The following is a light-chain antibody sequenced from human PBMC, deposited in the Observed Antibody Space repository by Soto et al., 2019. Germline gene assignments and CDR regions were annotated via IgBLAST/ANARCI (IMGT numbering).Light chain of an antibody. Sequence: EIVLTQSPATLSLSPGERATLSCSASQSVSKYLAWYQQKPGQAPRLLIYDASSRATGIPARFSGSGSGTDFTLTISSLEPEDFALYYCQQRGNWPPITFGQGTRLEIK. CDR3: QQRGNWPPIT. J-gene: IGKJ5*01. V-gene: IGKV3-11*01. CDR1: QSVSKY. CDR2: DAS.